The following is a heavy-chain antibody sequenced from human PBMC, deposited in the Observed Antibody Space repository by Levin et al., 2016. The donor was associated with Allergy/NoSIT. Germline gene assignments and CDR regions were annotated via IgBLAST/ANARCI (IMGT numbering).Heavy chain of an antibody. V-gene: IGHV4-39*01. CDR2: IYYSGST. D-gene: IGHD6-19*01. CDR3: ARPLSIAVAGPGAFDI. J-gene: IGHJ3*02. Sequence: WIRQPPGKGLEWIGSIYYSGSTYYNPSLKSRVTISVDTSKNQFSLKLSSVTAADTAVYYCARPLSIAVAGPGAFDIWGQGTMVTVSS.